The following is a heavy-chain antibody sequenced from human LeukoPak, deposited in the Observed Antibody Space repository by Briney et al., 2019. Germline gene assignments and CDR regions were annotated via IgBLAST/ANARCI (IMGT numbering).Heavy chain of an antibody. CDR1: GYTFTGYY. J-gene: IGHJ5*02. Sequence: ASVKVSCKASGYTFTGYYMHWVPQAPGQGLEWMVWINPNSGGTNYAQKFQGRVTMTRDTYTSTTYMELSRLRCDGTDVYYCARGVTTFEVVITSYFYPWGQGALVTVSS. CDR3: ARGVTTFEVVITSYFYP. V-gene: IGHV1-2*02. CDR2: INPNSGGT. D-gene: IGHD3-3*01.